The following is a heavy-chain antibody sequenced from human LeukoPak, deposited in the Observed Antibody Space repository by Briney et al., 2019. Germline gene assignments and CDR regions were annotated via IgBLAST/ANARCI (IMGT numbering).Heavy chain of an antibody. D-gene: IGHD6-6*01. J-gene: IGHJ4*02. CDR1: GVSISSYY. V-gene: IGHV4-4*07. CDR3: ARGLAARQPEELFDY. CDR2: IYTSGST. Sequence: SETLSLTCTVSGVSISSYYWSWIRQPAGKGLEWIGRIYTSGSTNYNPSLKSRVTMSVDTSKNQFSLKLSSVTAADTAVYYCARGLAARQPEELFDYWGQGTLVTVPS.